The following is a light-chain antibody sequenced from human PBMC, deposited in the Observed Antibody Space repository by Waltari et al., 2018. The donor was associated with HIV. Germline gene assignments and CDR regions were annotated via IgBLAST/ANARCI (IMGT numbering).Light chain of an antibody. Sequence: QSALTQPASVSGSPGQSITISCTGTSSDVGGYNYVSWYPQHPGKAPKLMIYGVSNRPSGVSNRFSGSKSGNTASLTISGLQAEDEPDYYCSSYTSSSTPYVFGTGTKVTVL. CDR2: GVS. CDR3: SSYTSSSTPYV. J-gene: IGLJ1*01. CDR1: SSDVGGYNY. V-gene: IGLV2-14*03.